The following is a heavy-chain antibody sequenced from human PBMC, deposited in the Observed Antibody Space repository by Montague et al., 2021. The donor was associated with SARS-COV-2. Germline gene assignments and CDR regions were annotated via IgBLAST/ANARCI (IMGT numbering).Heavy chain of an antibody. CDR2: ISYDGSNK. CDR3: ARDGTVVNAFDI. V-gene: IGHV3-30-3*01. J-gene: IGHJ3*02. CDR1: GFTLSSYA. Sequence: SLRLSCAASGFTLSSYAMHWVRQAPGKGLEWVAVISYDGSNKYYADSVKGRFTISRDNSKNTLYLQMNSLRAEDTAVYYCARDGTVVNAFDIWGQGTMVTVSS. D-gene: IGHD4-23*01.